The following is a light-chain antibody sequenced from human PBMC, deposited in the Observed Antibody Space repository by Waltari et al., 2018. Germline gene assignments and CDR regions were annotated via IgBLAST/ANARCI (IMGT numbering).Light chain of an antibody. V-gene: IGKV2-28*01. CDR1: QSLLHSNGYNY. Sequence: DIVMTQSPLSLPVTPGEPASISCRSSQSLLHSNGYNYLDWYLQKQGQSPQLLIYLGSNRASGVPDRFSGSGSGTDFTLKISRVEAEDVGVYYGMQALQTPLTFGGGTKVEIK. CDR2: LGS. CDR3: MQALQTPLT. J-gene: IGKJ4*01.